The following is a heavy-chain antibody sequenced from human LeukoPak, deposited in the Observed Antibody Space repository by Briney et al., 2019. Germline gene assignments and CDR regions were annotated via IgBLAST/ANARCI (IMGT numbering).Heavy chain of an antibody. CDR1: GFTFSGSA. CDR3: TRPRHPDYYDSSGIDY. CDR2: IRSKANSYAT. D-gene: IGHD3-22*01. J-gene: IGHJ4*02. V-gene: IGHV3-73*01. Sequence: GGSLRLSCAASGFTFSGSAMHWVRQASGRGLEWVGRIRSKANSYATAYAASVKGRFTISRDDSKNTAYLQMNSLKTEDTAVYYCTRPRHPDYYDSSGIDYWGQGTLVTVSS.